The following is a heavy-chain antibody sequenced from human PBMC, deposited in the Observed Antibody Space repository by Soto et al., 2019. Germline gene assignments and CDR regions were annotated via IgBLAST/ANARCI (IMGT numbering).Heavy chain of an antibody. D-gene: IGHD4-17*01. J-gene: IGHJ4*02. CDR1: GGSFSGYY. CDR2: INHSGST. Sequence: QVQLQQWGAGLLKPSETLSLTCAVYGGSFSGYYWSWIRQPPGKGLEWIGEINHSGSTNYNPSLKSRVTISVGTSKNQFSLKLSSVTAADTAVYYCARTTTVPTSAFDYWGQGTLVTVSS. V-gene: IGHV4-34*01. CDR3: ARTTTVPTSAFDY.